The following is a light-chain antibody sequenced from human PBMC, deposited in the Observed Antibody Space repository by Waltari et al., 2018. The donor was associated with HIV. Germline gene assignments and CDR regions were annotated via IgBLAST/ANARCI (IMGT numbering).Light chain of an antibody. V-gene: IGKV3-15*01. Sequence: EIVMTQSPATLSVSQGERATLSCRASQSVSSNLAWYQQKPGQAPRLLIYGASTRATGIPARFSGSGSGTEFTLTISSLQSEDFAVYYCQQYNNWPPLTFGQGTKVEIK. CDR2: GAS. CDR1: QSVSSN. CDR3: QQYNNWPPLT. J-gene: IGKJ1*01.